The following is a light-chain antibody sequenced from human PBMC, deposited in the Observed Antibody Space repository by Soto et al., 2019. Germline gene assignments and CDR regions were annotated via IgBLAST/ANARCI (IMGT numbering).Light chain of an antibody. CDR2: KVS. J-gene: IGKJ5*01. V-gene: IGKV2-30*02. CDR3: MQGTHWPIT. Sequence: DVVMTQSPLSLPGTLGQPAAMSCSAKQSLVHSDGIAYFSWFQQRPGRSPRRLIYKVSNRDSGVPARFSGSGSGTDFALKISRVEAEDVGVYYCMQGTHWPITFGQGTRLEIK. CDR1: QSLVHSDGIAY.